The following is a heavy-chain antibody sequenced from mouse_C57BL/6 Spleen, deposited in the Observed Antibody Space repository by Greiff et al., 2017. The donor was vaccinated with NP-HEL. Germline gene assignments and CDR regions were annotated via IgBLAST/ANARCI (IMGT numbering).Heavy chain of an antibody. V-gene: IGHV1-50*01. CDR1: GYTFTSYW. Sequence: QVQLQQPGAELVKPGASVKLSCKASGYTFTSYWMQWVKQRPGPGLEWIGEIDPSDSYTNYNQKFKGKATLTVDTSSSTAYMQLSSLTSEDSAVYYCARRDYYGPFDYWGQGTTLTVSS. D-gene: IGHD1-1*01. CDR3: ARRDYYGPFDY. CDR2: IDPSDSYT. J-gene: IGHJ2*01.